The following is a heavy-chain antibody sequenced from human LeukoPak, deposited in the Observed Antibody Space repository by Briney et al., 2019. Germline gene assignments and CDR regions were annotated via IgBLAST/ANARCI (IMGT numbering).Heavy chain of an antibody. J-gene: IGHJ6*03. Sequence: GGSLRLSCAASEFSVGSNYMTWVRQAPGKGLEWVGRIKTKSEGGTTDYAAPAKGRFTISRDDSKNALFLQMDSLKSDDTAMYYCTTEFKELGSFFYFYYMDVWGTGTTVTISS. CDR1: EFSVGSNY. D-gene: IGHD3-10*01. V-gene: IGHV3-15*01. CDR3: TTEFKELGSFFYFYYMDV. CDR2: IKTKSEGGTT.